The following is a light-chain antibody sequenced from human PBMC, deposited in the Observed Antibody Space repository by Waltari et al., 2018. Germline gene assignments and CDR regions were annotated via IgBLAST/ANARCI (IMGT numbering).Light chain of an antibody. V-gene: IGLV1-47*01. CDR3: AAWDDSLSAWV. CDR1: SPNIGSHY. CDR2: RNN. Sequence: QSVLTQPPSASGTPGQRVTTSSSGSSPNIGSHYVSWYQQPPGTAPKLLISRNNQRPSGVPDRFSGSKSGTSASLAISGLRSEDEADYFCAAWDDSLSAWVFGGGTKLTVL. J-gene: IGLJ3*02.